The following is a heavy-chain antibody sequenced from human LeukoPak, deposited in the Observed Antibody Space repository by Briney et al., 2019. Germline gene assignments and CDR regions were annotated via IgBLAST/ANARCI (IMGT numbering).Heavy chain of an antibody. V-gene: IGHV3-48*02. CDR3: ARGIWDTAMVGYYFDY. D-gene: IGHD5-18*01. J-gene: IGHJ4*02. CDR2: ISSSSSTI. Sequence: GGSLRLSCAASGFTFSSYSMTWVRQAPGKGLEWVSYISSSSSTIYYADSVKGRFTISRDNAKNSLYLQMNSLRDEDTAAYYCARGIWDTAMVGYYFDYWGQGTLVTVSS. CDR1: GFTFSSYS.